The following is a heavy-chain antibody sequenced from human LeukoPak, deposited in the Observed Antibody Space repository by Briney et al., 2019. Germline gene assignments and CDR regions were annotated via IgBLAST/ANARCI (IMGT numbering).Heavy chain of an antibody. CDR1: GGSISSYY. J-gene: IGHJ2*01. V-gene: IGHV4-59*01. D-gene: IGHD5-18*01. CDR3: ARQTGYTDFDL. Sequence: SETLSLTCTVSGGSISSYYWSWIRQPPGKGLEWIAYIYNSASTNYNPSLKSRVSISVDTSKNQFSLGLSSVTAADTAVYYRARQTGYTDFDLWGRGTLVTVSS. CDR2: IYNSAST.